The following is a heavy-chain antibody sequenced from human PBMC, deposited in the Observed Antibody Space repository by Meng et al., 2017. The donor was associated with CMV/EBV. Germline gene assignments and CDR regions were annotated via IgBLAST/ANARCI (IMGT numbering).Heavy chain of an antibody. D-gene: IGHD3-3*01. CDR3: ARDTYYDFWRGPYGMDV. J-gene: IGHJ6*02. Sequence: GESLKISCAASGFTFSSYEMNWVRQAPGKGLEWVSYISSSGSTIYYADSVKGRITISRDNAKNSLYLQMNSLRAEDTAVYYCARDTYYDFWRGPYGMDVWGQGTTVTVSS. CDR1: GFTFSSYE. V-gene: IGHV3-48*03. CDR2: ISSSGSTI.